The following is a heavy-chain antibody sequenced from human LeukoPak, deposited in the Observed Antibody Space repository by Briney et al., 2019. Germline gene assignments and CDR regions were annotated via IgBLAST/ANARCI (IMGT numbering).Heavy chain of an antibody. CDR2: IYHSGTT. Sequence: SETLSLTCAVSGGSISSGGYSWSWIRQPPGKGLEWIGYIYHSGTTYNNPSLKSRVTISLDRSKNQFSLKLSSVTAADTAVYYCARHPFDDSGAFDIWGQGTMVTVSS. CDR1: GGSISSGGYS. D-gene: IGHD3-22*01. V-gene: IGHV4-30-2*01. J-gene: IGHJ3*02. CDR3: ARHPFDDSGAFDI.